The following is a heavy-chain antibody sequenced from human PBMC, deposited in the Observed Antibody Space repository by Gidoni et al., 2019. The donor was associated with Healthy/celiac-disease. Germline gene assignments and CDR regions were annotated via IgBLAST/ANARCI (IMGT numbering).Heavy chain of an antibody. J-gene: IGHJ4*02. CDR3: AREPGDYYDSSGWSDY. CDR1: GGTFSSYA. CDR2: IIPSLGIA. D-gene: IGHD3-22*01. Sequence: QVQLVQSGAEVKKPGSSVKVSCKASGGTFSSYAISWVRQAPGQGLEWMGRIIPSLGIANYAQKFQGRVTITADKSTSTAYMELSSLRSEDTAVYYCAREPGDYYDSSGWSDYWGQGTLVTVSS. V-gene: IGHV1-69*09.